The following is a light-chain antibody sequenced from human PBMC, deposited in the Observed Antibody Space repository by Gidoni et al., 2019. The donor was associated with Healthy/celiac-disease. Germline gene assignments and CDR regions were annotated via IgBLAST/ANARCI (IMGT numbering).Light chain of an antibody. J-gene: IGKJ1*01. CDR1: QSISSY. CDR2: AAS. Sequence: DIQMTQSPSSLSASVGDRVTITCRASQSISSYVNWYQQKPGKAPKLLIYAASSLQSGVPSRFSGRGSGTDFTLTISRLQPEDFATYYCQHSCCTPPTFGQGTKVEIK. V-gene: IGKV1-39*01. CDR3: QHSCCTPPT.